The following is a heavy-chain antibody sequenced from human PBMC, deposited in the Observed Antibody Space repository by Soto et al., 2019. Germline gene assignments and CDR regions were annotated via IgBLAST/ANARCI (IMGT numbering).Heavy chain of an antibody. Sequence: SETLPLTCTVSGGSISSGGYYWSWIRQHPGKGLEWIGYIYYSGSTYYNPSLKSRVTISVDTSKNQFSLKLSSVTAADTAVYYCARDLRDSSGYYYWGQGTLVTVSS. D-gene: IGHD3-22*01. CDR3: ARDLRDSSGYYY. J-gene: IGHJ4*02. CDR1: GGSISSGGYY. CDR2: IYYSGST. V-gene: IGHV4-31*03.